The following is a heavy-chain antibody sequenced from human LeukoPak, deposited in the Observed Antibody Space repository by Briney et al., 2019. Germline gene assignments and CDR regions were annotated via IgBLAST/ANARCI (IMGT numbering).Heavy chain of an antibody. Sequence: ASVKVSCKASGYTFTGYYMHWVRQAPGQGPEWMGWINPNSGGTNYAQKFQGRVTMTRDTSISTAYMELSRLRSDDTAVYYCARVQWGHDAFDIWGQGTMVTVSS. D-gene: IGHD1-26*01. CDR1: GYTFTGYY. CDR2: INPNSGGT. CDR3: ARVQWGHDAFDI. J-gene: IGHJ3*02. V-gene: IGHV1-2*02.